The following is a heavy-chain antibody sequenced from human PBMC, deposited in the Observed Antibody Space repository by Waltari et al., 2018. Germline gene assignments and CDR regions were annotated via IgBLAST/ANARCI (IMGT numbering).Heavy chain of an antibody. D-gene: IGHD1-7*01. J-gene: IGHJ4*02. V-gene: IGHV3-21*01. CDR1: GFTFSSYS. CDR2: ISSSSSYI. Sequence: EVQLVESGGGLVKPGGSLRLSCAASGFTFSSYSMNWVRPAPGKGLEWVSSISSSSSYIYYADSVKGRFTISRDNAKNSLYLQMNSLRAEDTAVYYCARGRTGTTRYFDYWGQGTLVTVSS. CDR3: ARGRTGTTRYFDY.